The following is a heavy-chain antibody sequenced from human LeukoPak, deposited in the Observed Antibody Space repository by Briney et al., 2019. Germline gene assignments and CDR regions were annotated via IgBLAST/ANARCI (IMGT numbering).Heavy chain of an antibody. CDR2: ISTSGSST. J-gene: IGHJ3*01. V-gene: IGHV3-11*03. CDR1: GFTFSDYY. CDR3: AMVPGRYAFDF. D-gene: IGHD2-15*01. Sequence: PGGSLRLSCAASGFTFSDYYMSWIRQAPGKGLEWVSYISTSGSSTNYAESVKGRFTISRDNAKNSLYLQMDRLRGDDTAVYYCAMVPGRYAFDFWGQGTMVSVCS.